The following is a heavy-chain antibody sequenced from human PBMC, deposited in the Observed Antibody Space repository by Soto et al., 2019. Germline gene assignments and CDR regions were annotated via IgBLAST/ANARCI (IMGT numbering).Heavy chain of an antibody. CDR3: GRDAHPCSSRVCLHNWVDP. J-gene: IGHJ5*02. D-gene: IGHD2-2*01. V-gene: IGHV3-30*03. CDR1: GFTFSSYA. CDR2: ISYDGNNN. Sequence: QVQLVESGGGVVQPGRSLRLSCAASGFTFSSYAIHWVRQGPGKGLEWVAVISYDGNNNFYADSVKGRFTISRDDSKNTVSLEMNSLRNEDTAVYSCGRDAHPCSSRVCLHNWVDPWGQGTPVTVSS.